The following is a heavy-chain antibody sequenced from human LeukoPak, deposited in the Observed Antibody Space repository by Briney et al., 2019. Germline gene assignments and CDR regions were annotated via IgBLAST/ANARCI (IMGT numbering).Heavy chain of an antibody. CDR1: GFTFSDYS. Sequence: GGSLRLSCAASGFTFSDYSMNWVRQALGKGLEWVSHISSSSRTIFYADSAKGRFTISRDNAKNSLYLQMSSLRDEDTAVYYCARAPSSGYYYINWGQGTLVTVSS. CDR3: ARAPSSGYYYIN. CDR2: ISSSSRTI. J-gene: IGHJ4*02. D-gene: IGHD3-22*01. V-gene: IGHV3-48*02.